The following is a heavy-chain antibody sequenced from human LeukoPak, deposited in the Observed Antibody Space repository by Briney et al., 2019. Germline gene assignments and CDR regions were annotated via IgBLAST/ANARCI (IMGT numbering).Heavy chain of an antibody. J-gene: IGHJ4*02. Sequence: SETLSLTCTVSGGSISNYYWSWIRQPAGKGLEWIERIYTSGTTHYNPSLKSRVTMSVDTSKNQFSLNLSSVTAADTAVYYCARFSSIAAAFDYWGLGTLVTVSS. CDR3: ARFSSIAAAFDY. V-gene: IGHV4-4*07. CDR1: GGSISNYY. D-gene: IGHD6-13*01. CDR2: IYTSGTT.